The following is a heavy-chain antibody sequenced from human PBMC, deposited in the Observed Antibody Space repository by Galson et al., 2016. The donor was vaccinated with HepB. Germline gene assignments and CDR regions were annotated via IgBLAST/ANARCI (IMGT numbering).Heavy chain of an antibody. J-gene: IGHJ6*02. CDR2: TKYRSKWWH. V-gene: IGHV6-1*01. Sequence: CAISGDSVPSNTATWNWVRQSPSRGLEWLGRTKYRSKWWHDYAESLKSRIMITPDTSKTQIPLQLNSVTPEYTAVYYCPGQVAQGDYYAMDVWGQGTTVTGSS. CDR1: GDSVPSNTAT. D-gene: IGHD3-10*01. CDR3: PGQVAQGDYYAMDV.